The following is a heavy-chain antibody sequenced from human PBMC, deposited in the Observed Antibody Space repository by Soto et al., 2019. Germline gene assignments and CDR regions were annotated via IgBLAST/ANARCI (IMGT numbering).Heavy chain of an antibody. CDR3: ARGVAGTTNPYYFDY. CDR2: IYSGGST. J-gene: IGHJ4*02. CDR1: GFTASSNY. V-gene: IGHV3-66*01. Sequence: PGGSLRLSCAASGFTASSNYMSWVRQAPGKGLEWVSVIYSGGSTYYADSVKGRFTISRDNSKNTLYLQMNSLRAEDTAVYYCARGVAGTTNPYYFDYWGQGTLVTVSS. D-gene: IGHD1-7*01.